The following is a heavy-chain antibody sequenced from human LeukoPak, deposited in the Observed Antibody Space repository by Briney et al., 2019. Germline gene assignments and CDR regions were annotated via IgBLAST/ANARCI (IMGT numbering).Heavy chain of an antibody. CDR1: GLTFSNYA. J-gene: IGHJ4*02. D-gene: IGHD1-1*01. Sequence: TGGSLRLSCAGSGLTFSNYAMSWVRQAPGKGLEWVSGSSASGSTYYVDSVKGRFTISRDNSKNTLYLQMNSLRAEDTAVYYCATVAVERGPYYFVYWGQGILVTVSS. CDR2: SSASGST. CDR3: ATVAVERGPYYFVY. V-gene: IGHV3-23*01.